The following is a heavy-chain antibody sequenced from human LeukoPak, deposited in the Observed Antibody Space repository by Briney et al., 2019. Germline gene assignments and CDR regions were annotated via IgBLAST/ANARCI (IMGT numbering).Heavy chain of an antibody. J-gene: IGHJ4*02. CDR3: ASSSSGWFQRTMDY. Sequence: ASVKVSCKASGYTFTSYGISWVRQAPGQGLEWMGWISAYNGNTNYAQKLQGRVTMTTDTSTSTAYMELRSLRSDDTAVYYRASSSSGWFQRTMDYWGQGTLVTVSS. D-gene: IGHD6-19*01. V-gene: IGHV1-18*01. CDR1: GYTFTSYG. CDR2: ISAYNGNT.